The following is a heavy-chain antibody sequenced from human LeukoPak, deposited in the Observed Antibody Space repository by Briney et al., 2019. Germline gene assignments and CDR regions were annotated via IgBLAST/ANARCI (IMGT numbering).Heavy chain of an antibody. CDR2: IYSGGST. V-gene: IGHV3-66*02. J-gene: IGHJ6*02. D-gene: IGHD6-13*01. CDR3: ARETRSKAAAGEVGMDV. Sequence: GGSLRLSCAASGFTVSSNYMSWVRQAPGKGLEWVSVIYSGGSTYYADSVKGRFTISRDNSKNTLYLQMNSLRAEDTAVYYCARETRSKAAAGEVGMDVWGQGTTVTVSS. CDR1: GFTVSSNY.